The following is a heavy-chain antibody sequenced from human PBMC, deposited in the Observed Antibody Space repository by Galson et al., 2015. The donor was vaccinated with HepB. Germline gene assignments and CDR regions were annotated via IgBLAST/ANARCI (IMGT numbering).Heavy chain of an antibody. CDR3: ARESPTGSDIDY. D-gene: IGHD3-10*01. V-gene: IGHV1-46*01. J-gene: IGHJ4*02. Sequence: SVKVSCKASGYTFTSLRLHWVRQAPGQGLDWMGVVNSNGRTSSYAQKFQGRVTMTRDTSTSTVYMQLSSLRSEDTAVYYCARESPTGSDIDYWGQGTLVTVSS. CDR2: VNSNGRTS. CDR1: GYTFTSLR.